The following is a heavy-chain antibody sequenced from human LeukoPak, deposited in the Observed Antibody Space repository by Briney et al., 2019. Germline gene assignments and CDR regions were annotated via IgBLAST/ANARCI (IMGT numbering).Heavy chain of an antibody. D-gene: IGHD1-26*01. CDR3: ARAFYKVLRSGSYNNWFDP. V-gene: IGHV3-11*01. Sequence: GGSLRLSCAASGFTFSDYYMSWIRQAPGKGLEWVSYISSSGSTIYYADSVKGRFTISRDNAKNSLYLQMNSLRAEDTAVYYCARAFYKVLRSGSYNNWFDPWGQGTLVTVSS. J-gene: IGHJ5*02. CDR1: GFTFSDYY. CDR2: ISSSGSTI.